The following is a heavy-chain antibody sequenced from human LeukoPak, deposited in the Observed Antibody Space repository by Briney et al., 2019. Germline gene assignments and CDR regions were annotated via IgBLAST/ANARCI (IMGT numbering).Heavy chain of an antibody. CDR3: ASHQWLNSRGWFDP. CDR1: GGSISSYY. J-gene: IGHJ5*02. D-gene: IGHD6-19*01. CDR2: IYYSGST. Sequence: KPSETLSLTCTVSGGSISSYYWSWIRQPPGKGLEWIGYIYYSGSTNYNPSLKSRVTISVDTSKNQFSLKLSSVTAADTAVYYCASHQWLNSRGWFDPRGQGTLVTVSS. V-gene: IGHV4-59*01.